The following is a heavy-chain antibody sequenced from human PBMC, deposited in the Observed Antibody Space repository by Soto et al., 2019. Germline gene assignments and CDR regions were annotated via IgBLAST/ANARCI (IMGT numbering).Heavy chain of an antibody. CDR2: IYSSGST. J-gene: IGHJ5*02. CDR3: ARDYCSGGSCYSHWFDP. V-gene: IGHV4-30-4*01. D-gene: IGHD2-15*01. CDR1: GGSISSGDYY. Sequence: SETLSLTCTVSGGSISSGDYYWSWIRQPPGKGLEWIGYIYSSGSTYYNPSLKSRVTISVDTSKNQFSLKLSSVTAADTAVYYCARDYCSGGSCYSHWFDPWGQGTRVTSPQ.